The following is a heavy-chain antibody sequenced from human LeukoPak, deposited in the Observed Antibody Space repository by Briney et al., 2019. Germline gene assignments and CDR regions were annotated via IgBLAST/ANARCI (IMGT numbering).Heavy chain of an antibody. CDR3: ARGRIAAAGLDAFDI. J-gene: IGHJ3*02. D-gene: IGHD6-13*01. V-gene: IGHV3-21*01. CDR1: GFTFSSYS. CDR2: ISSSSSYI. Sequence: PGGSLRLSCAASGFTFSSYSMNWVRQAPGKGLELVSSISSSSSYIYYADSVKGRFTISRDNAKNSLYLQMNSLRAEDTAVYYCARGRIAAAGLDAFDIWGQGTMVTVSS.